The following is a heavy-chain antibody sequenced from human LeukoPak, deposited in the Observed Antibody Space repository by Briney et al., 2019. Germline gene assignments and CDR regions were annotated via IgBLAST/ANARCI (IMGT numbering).Heavy chain of an antibody. CDR3: ATARYGSGSFDY. D-gene: IGHD3-10*01. V-gene: IGHV3-23*01. CDR1: GFTFSSYA. J-gene: IGHJ4*02. Sequence: GGSLRLSCAASGFTFSSYAMSWVRQAPGKGLEWVSAISGSGGSTYYADSVKGRFTISRDNSKNTLYLQMNSLRAEDTAVYYCATARYGSGSFDYWGQGTLVTVSS. CDR2: ISGSGGST.